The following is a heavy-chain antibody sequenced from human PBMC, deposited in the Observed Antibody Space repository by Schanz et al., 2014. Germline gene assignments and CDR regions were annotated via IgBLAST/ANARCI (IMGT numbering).Heavy chain of an antibody. CDR1: GFTFSTHA. D-gene: IGHD5-12*01. V-gene: IGHV3-23*04. Sequence: EVQLVESGGGLVQPGGSLRLSCAASGFTFSTHAMSWVRQAPGKGLEWVSSISGTGGDDTYYADSVKGRFTISRDNSKNTLYLQMNSLRAEDTAVYYCVRDFHGYGPHLDYWGQGSLVTVSS. CDR2: ISGTGGDDT. J-gene: IGHJ4*02. CDR3: VRDFHGYGPHLDY.